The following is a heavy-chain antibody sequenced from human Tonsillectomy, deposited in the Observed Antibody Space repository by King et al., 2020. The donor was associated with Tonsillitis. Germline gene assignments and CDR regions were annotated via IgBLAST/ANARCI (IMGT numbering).Heavy chain of an antibody. Sequence: VQLVESGGGLVQPGRSLRLSCTASGFTFGDYAMTWFRQTPGKGLEWVGFIRSKAYDGTAEYAASVRRRFTISRDDSKSIAYLQMNSLKTEDTAMYYCSRVPYDSSGYYYYAMDVWGQGTTVTVSS. CDR3: SRVPYDSSGYYYYAMDV. J-gene: IGHJ6*02. CDR2: IRSKAYDGTA. V-gene: IGHV3-49*03. D-gene: IGHD3-22*01. CDR1: GFTFGDYA.